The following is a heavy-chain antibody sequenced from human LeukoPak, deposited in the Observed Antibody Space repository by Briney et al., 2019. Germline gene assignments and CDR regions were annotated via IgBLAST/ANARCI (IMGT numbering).Heavy chain of an antibody. CDR2: ISRDGSDT. J-gene: IGHJ4*02. CDR3: STYNWRYETDY. V-gene: IGHV3-74*01. CDR1: GFTFSKYW. D-gene: IGHD1-20*01. Sequence: GGSLRLSCAASGFTFSKYWIYWIRQAPGKGLVWFSGISRDGSDTRYADSVKGRFTISRDNTNNTLYLQMNSLRVEDTAVYYCSTYNWRYETDYWGQGTLVTVST.